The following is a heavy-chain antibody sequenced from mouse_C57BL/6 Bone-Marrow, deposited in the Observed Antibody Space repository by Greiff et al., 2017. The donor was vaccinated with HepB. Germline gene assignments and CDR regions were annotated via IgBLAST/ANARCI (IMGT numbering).Heavy chain of an antibody. Sequence: KLMESGGGLVKPGGSLKLSCAASGFTFSSYAMSWVRQTPEKRLEWVATISDGGSYTYYPDNVKGRFTISRDNAKNNLYLQMSHLKSEDTAMYYCARGGPTIVTTWYFDVWGTGTTVTVSS. J-gene: IGHJ1*03. V-gene: IGHV5-4*03. CDR1: GFTFSSYA. CDR3: ARGGPTIVTTWYFDV. D-gene: IGHD2-5*01. CDR2: ISDGGSYT.